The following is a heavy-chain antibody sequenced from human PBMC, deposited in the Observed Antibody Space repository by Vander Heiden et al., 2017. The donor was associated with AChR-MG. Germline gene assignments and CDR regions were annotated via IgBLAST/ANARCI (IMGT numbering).Heavy chain of an antibody. CDR2: IIPIFGTA. Sequence: QVQLVPSGAEVKKPGSSVKVSCKASGGPFSSYAISWVRQAPGQGLEWMGGIIPIFGTANYAQKFQGRVTITADESTSTAYMELSSLRSEDTAVYYCARSAPYYYGSYYGMDVWGQGTTVTVSS. J-gene: IGHJ6*02. D-gene: IGHD3-10*01. V-gene: IGHV1-69*01. CDR3: ARSAPYYYGSYYGMDV. CDR1: GGPFSSYA.